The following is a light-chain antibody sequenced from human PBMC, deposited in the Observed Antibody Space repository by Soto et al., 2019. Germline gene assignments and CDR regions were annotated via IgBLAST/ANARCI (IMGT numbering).Light chain of an antibody. CDR3: QQYNNWPPRGT. CDR1: QSVSSN. V-gene: IGKV3-15*01. Sequence: EIVMTQSPATLSVSPGERATLSCRASQSVSSNLDWYQQKPGQAPRLLIYGASTRATGIPARFSGSGSGTEFTLTISSLQSEDFAVDYCQQYNNWPPRGTFGQGTKVDIK. J-gene: IGKJ1*01. CDR2: GAS.